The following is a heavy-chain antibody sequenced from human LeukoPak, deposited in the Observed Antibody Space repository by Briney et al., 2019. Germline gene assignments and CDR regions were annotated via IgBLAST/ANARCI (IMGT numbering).Heavy chain of an antibody. CDR1: GYNFVGYW. D-gene: IGHD6-13*01. J-gene: IGHJ4*02. CDR3: ARHGDGIAAAGRGSFDD. CDR2: LYPGDSDT. Sequence: GESLKISCKGRGYNFVGYWIGWVRQMPGRGLEWMGILYPGDSDTRYSPSFRGQVTISADKSINTAYLQWSSLQASDTAMYYCARHGDGIAAAGRGSFDDWGQGTLVTVFS. V-gene: IGHV5-51*01.